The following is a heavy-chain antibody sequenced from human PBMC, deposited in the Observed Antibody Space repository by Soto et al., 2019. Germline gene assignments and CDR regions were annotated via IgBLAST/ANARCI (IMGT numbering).Heavy chain of an antibody. J-gene: IGHJ6*03. CDR1: GYTFTSYY. CDR3: XXXXXXXXXXXDYYYMDV. Sequence: QVQLVQSGAEVKKPGASVTVSCTASGYTFTSYYIHWVRQAPGQGLEWMGIINPSGGSTSYAQKFQGRVTMTRDTSTSTVYMXVXXXXXXXXXXXXXXXXXXXXXXXXDYYYMDVWGKGTTVTVSS. CDR2: INPSGGST. V-gene: IGHV1-46*01.